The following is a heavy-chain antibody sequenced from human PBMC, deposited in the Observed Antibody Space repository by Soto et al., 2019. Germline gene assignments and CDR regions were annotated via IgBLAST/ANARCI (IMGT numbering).Heavy chain of an antibody. D-gene: IGHD4-17*01. CDR1: GGSITKYY. V-gene: IGHV4-34*01. CDR2: INHSGST. CDR3: ARAPTVTTPLRRNWFDP. Sequence: PSETLSLTCTASGGSITKYYWSWIRQPPGKGLEWIGEINHSGSTNYNPSLKSRVTISVDTSKNQFSLKLSSVTAADTAVYYCARAPTVTTPLRRNWFDPWGQGTLVTVSS. J-gene: IGHJ5*02.